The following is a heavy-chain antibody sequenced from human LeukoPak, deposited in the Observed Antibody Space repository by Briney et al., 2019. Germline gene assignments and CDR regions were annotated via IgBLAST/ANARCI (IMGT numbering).Heavy chain of an antibody. CDR2: XXSSISYI. CDR3: ARDRSEDIVVVPAAMLGGDY. D-gene: IGHD2-2*01. Sequence: QXXXKGGEWVSXXXSSISYIYYADSVKGRFTISRDNAKNSLYLQMNSLRAEDTAVYYCARDRSEDIVVVPAAMLGGDYWGQGTLVTVSS. J-gene: IGHJ4*02. V-gene: IGHV3-21*01.